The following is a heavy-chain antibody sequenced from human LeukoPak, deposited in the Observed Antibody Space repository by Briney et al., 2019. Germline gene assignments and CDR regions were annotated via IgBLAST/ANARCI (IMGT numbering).Heavy chain of an antibody. V-gene: IGHV1-2*02. CDR1: GYTFTVYY. J-gene: IGHJ3*02. CDR3: ARDPGKRYCSSTSCYSSDAFDI. Sequence: ASVEVSCKASGYTFTVYYMHWVRQAPGQGLEWMGWINPNSGGTNYAQKFQGRVTMTRDTSISTAYMELSRLRSDDTAVYYCARDPGKRYCSSTSCYSSDAFDIWGQGTMVTVSS. CDR2: INPNSGGT. D-gene: IGHD2-2*01.